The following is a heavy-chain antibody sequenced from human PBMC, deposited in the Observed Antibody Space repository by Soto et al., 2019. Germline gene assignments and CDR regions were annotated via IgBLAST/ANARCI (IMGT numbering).Heavy chain of an antibody. CDR2: ILPILGSL. CDR1: GGTFNTYT. Sequence: QVRLVQSGAEVKKPWSSVTVSCKASGGTFNTYTFSWVRQAPGQGLEWMGSILPILGSLNYAQRFQGRLSIAADSSTTTAYMELSSLTSQDTAMYYCTRIPRYSFPTSDPLDNWGQGTLVTVSS. D-gene: IGHD4-4*01. J-gene: IGHJ4*02. V-gene: IGHV1-69*08. CDR3: TRIPRYSFPTSDPLDN.